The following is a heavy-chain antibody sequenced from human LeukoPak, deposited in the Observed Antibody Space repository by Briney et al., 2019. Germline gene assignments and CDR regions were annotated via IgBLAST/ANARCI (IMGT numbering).Heavy chain of an antibody. V-gene: IGHV3-30*04. CDR1: GFTFSSYA. D-gene: IGHD3-3*01. CDR2: ISYDGSNK. CDR3: ARGGITIFGVEKN. Sequence: GGSLRLSCAASGFTFSSYAMHWVRQAPGKGLEWVAVISYDGSNKYYADSVKGRFTISRDNSKNTLYLQMNSLRAEDTAVYYCARGGITIFGVEKNWGQGTLVTVSS. J-gene: IGHJ4*02.